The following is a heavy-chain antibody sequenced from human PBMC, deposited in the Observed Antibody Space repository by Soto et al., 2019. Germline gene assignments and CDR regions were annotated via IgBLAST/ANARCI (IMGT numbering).Heavy chain of an antibody. J-gene: IGHJ4*02. CDR1: GYTFTIYG. CDR3: ARVYGSGRLNY. D-gene: IGHD3-10*01. CDR2: ISAYNGNT. Sequence: ASVKVSCKASGYTFTIYGISCVLQAPVQGLEWMGWISAYNGNTNYAQKLQGRVTMTTDTSTSTAYMELRSLRSDDTAVYYCARVYGSGRLNYWGQGTLVTVSS. V-gene: IGHV1-18*04.